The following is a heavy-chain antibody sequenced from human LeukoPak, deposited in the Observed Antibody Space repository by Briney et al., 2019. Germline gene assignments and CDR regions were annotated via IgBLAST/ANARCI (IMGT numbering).Heavy chain of an antibody. CDR1: GFTFSSYA. D-gene: IGHD5-12*01. CDR3: ARSSYSGYDPDAFDI. CDR2: ISGSGGST. J-gene: IGHJ3*02. V-gene: IGHV3-23*01. Sequence: GGSLRLSCAASGFTFSSYAMSWVRQAPGKGLEWVSAISGSGGSTYYADSVKGRFTISRDNSKNTLYLQMNSLRAEDTAVYYCARSSYSGYDPDAFDIWGQGTMVTVSS.